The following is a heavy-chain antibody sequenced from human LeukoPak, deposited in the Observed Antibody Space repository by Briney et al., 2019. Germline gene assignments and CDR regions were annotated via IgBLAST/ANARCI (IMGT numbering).Heavy chain of an antibody. D-gene: IGHD5-12*01. J-gene: IGHJ4*02. CDR3: ARDHGGYSDD. CDR1: GYSISSGYY. Sequence: PSETLSLTCTVSGYSISSGYYWGWIRQPPGKGLEWIGSIYHSGSTYYNPSLKSRVTISVDTSKNQFSLKLSSVTAADTAVYYCARDHGGYSDDWGQGTLVTVSS. V-gene: IGHV4-38-2*02. CDR2: IYHSGST.